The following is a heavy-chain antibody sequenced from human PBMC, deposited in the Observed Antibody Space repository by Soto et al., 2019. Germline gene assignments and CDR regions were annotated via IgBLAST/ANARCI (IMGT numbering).Heavy chain of an antibody. Sequence: GGSLRLSCAASGFTYSTYTMHWVRQAPGKGLEWVAVISYDGNNKFYADSVKGRFTISRDSTKQTLYLQMNSLRADDTAVYYCARALVYCISTSCAMDVWGQGTTVTVSS. V-gene: IGHV3-30-3*01. D-gene: IGHD2-2*01. CDR1: GFTYSTYT. CDR2: ISYDGNNK. J-gene: IGHJ6*02. CDR3: ARALVYCISTSCAMDV.